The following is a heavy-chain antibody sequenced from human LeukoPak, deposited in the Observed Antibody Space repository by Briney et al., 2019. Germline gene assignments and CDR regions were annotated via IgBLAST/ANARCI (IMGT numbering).Heavy chain of an antibody. CDR3: ARDGVVPAAIIRRLRDYYYGMDV. Sequence: ASVKVSCKASGYTFTSYDINWVRQATGQGLEWMGWMNPNSGNTGYAQKFQGRVTMTRNTSISTAYTELSSLRSEDTAVYYYARDGVVPAAIIRRLRDYYYGMDVWGQGTTVTASS. CDR1: GYTFTSYD. CDR2: MNPNSGNT. V-gene: IGHV1-8*01. D-gene: IGHD2-2*01. J-gene: IGHJ6*02.